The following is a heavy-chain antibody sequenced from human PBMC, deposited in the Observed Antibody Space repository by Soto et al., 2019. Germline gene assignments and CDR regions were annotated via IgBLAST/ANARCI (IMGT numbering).Heavy chain of an antibody. Sequence: TSETLSLTCTVSGGSISSSSYYWGWIRQPPGKGLEWIGSIYYSGSTYYNPSLKSRVTISVDTSKNQFSLKLSSVTAADTAVYYCASHTMVRRVTPRSWFDTWGQGTLVTVSS. CDR3: ASHTMVRRVTPRSWFDT. V-gene: IGHV4-39*01. CDR2: IYYSGST. D-gene: IGHD3-10*01. J-gene: IGHJ5*02. CDR1: GGSISSSSYY.